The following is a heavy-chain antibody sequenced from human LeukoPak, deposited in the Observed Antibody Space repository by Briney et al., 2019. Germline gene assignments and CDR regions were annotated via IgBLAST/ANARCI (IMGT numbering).Heavy chain of an antibody. J-gene: IGHJ4*02. CDR3: ARDSITGDNSLDF. V-gene: IGHV3-33*01. CDR2: ITNDGNYE. Sequence: QSGRSLRLSCAASGFTFSTYGMHLVRQAPGKGLEWVAVITNDGNYEKYADAVRGRFTISRDNSKNTLYLQMNSLSAEDTAVYYCARDSITGDNSLDFWGRGTLVTVSS. CDR1: GFTFSTYG. D-gene: IGHD7-27*01.